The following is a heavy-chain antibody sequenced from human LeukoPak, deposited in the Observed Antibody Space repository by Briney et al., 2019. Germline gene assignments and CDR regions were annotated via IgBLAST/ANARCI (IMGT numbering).Heavy chain of an antibody. CDR3: ASGRYYYMAV. CDR2: ITHSGTT. CDR1: GDSMNPYY. V-gene: IGHV4-59*01. Sequence: PSVTLSLTCTVSGDSMNPYYWLWLRQPPGKGLAWLTYITHSGTTKYNPSPQSRVIISVDTCKRHFSLTLSSVTAADTAVYYCASGRYYYMAVWGEGTTVTASS. J-gene: IGHJ6*03.